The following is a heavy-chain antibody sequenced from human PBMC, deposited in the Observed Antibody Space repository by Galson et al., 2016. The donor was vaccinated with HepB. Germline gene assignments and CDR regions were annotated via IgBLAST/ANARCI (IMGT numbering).Heavy chain of an antibody. Sequence: SVKVSCKASGYPFTGYFIHWMRQAPGQGLEWMGWINPSTGDTNYAQRFQGWVTMTRDSSISTAYMELSSLRSDDTAVYYCAIGATGWPPRALGSRGQGTLGTVSS. CDR1: GYPFTGYF. CDR2: INPSTGDT. D-gene: IGHD3-10*01. V-gene: IGHV1-2*04. CDR3: AIGATGWPPRALGS. J-gene: IGHJ4*02.